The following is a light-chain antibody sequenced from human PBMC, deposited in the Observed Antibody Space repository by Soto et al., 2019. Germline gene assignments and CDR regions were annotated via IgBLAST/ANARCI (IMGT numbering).Light chain of an antibody. CDR1: QSISTY. Sequence: DIQMTQSPSSLSASVGDTVTITCRASQSISTYLNWYQHKPGKAPKILIYGASSLQSGVPSRFSGSGSGTDFTLTISSLQPEDFATYFCQQKYRVPRTFGQGTKVEMK. CDR3: QQKYRVPRT. CDR2: GAS. J-gene: IGKJ1*01. V-gene: IGKV1-39*01.